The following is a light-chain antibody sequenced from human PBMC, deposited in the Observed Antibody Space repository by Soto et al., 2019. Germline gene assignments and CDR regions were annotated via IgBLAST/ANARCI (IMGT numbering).Light chain of an antibody. CDR3: HQYGSSPLT. J-gene: IGKJ4*01. CDR1: QSVSSSY. V-gene: IGKV3-20*01. Sequence: EIVLTQSPGTLSLSPGERATLSFRASQSVSSSYLAGYQQKPGQAPRLLIYDASSRATGIPDRFSGGGSGTDFTLTISRLEPEDFAVYYCHQYGSSPLTFGGGTKVEL. CDR2: DAS.